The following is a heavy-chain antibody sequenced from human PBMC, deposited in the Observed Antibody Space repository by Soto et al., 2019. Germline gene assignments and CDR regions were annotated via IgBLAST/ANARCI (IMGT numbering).Heavy chain of an antibody. CDR1: GYTFTSYG. Sequence: QVQLVQSGAEVKKPGASVKVSCKASGYTFTSYGISRVRQAPGQGLEWMGWISAYNGNTNYAQKLQGRVTMTTDTSTSTAYMELRSLRSDDTAVYYCARARQQLANVPQGRFDPWGQGTLVTVSS. D-gene: IGHD6-13*01. CDR3: ARARQQLANVPQGRFDP. V-gene: IGHV1-18*01. J-gene: IGHJ5*02. CDR2: ISAYNGNT.